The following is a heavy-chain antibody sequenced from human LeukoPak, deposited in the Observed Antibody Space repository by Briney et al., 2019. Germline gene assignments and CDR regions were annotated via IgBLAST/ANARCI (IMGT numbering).Heavy chain of an antibody. CDR2: IKQGGSEK. Sequence: GGSLRLSCAASGFSFSSYWMTWVRQAPGKGLEWVANIKQGGSEKYYVDSAKGRFTISRDNAKNSLYLQMSSLRAEDTAVYYCATDLGSSRPNFWGQGTLVAVSS. V-gene: IGHV3-7*01. CDR1: GFSFSSYW. D-gene: IGHD6-13*01. J-gene: IGHJ4*02. CDR3: ATDLGSSRPNF.